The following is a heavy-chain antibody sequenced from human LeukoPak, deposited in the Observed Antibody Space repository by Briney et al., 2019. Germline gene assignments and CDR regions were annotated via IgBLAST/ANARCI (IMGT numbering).Heavy chain of an antibody. D-gene: IGHD3-10*01. CDR1: GGSFSGYY. CDR2: INHSGST. J-gene: IGHJ5*02. CDR3: ARGLSPLLWFGVYSNWSDP. V-gene: IGHV4-34*01. Sequence: SETLSLTCAVYGGSFSGYYWSWIRQPPGKGLEWIGEINHSGSTNYNPSLKSRVTISVDTSKNQFSLKLSSVTAADTAVYYCARGLSPLLWFGVYSNWSDPWGQGTLVTVSS.